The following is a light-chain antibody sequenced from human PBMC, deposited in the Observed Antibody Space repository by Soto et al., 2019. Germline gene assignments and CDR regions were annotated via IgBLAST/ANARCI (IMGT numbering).Light chain of an antibody. CDR2: GDT. V-gene: IGLV1-40*01. J-gene: IGLJ1*01. CDR1: SSNIGRGFD. CDR3: QSYDTSLNAYV. Sequence: SLLPQPPPLSGGPRQRGTISCPRGSSNIGRGFDVHWYQQLPGTAPKLLIYGDTNRPSGVPDRFSGSKSGSSASLAITGLQAEDEADYYCQSYDTSLNAYVFGSGTKVTVL.